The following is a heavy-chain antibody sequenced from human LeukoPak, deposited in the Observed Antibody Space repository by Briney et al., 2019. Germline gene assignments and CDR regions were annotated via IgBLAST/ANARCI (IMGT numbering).Heavy chain of an antibody. Sequence: GGSLRLSCAASGFTFSTYDMHWVRQAAGKGLEWVSGFGKGGDTYYAGSVKGRFTTSRDNSKNTLYLQVNSLRAEDTAVYYCARDELAVAKKGFLDSWGQGTLVTVSS. V-gene: IGHV3-13*04. CDR2: FGKGGDT. CDR1: GFTFSTYD. CDR3: ARDELAVAKKGFLDS. J-gene: IGHJ4*02. D-gene: IGHD6-19*01.